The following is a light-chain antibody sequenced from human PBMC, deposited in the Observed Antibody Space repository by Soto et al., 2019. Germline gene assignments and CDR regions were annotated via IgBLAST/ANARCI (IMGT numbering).Light chain of an antibody. Sequence: EIVMTQSPATLSVSPGERATLSCRASQSVSSNLAWYQQKPGQAPRLLIYGASTRATGIPARFSGSGFGTEFTLTISSLQSEDFAVYDCQQYNNWPPLTFGGGTKVEIK. CDR1: QSVSSN. V-gene: IGKV3-15*01. CDR3: QQYNNWPPLT. J-gene: IGKJ4*01. CDR2: GAS.